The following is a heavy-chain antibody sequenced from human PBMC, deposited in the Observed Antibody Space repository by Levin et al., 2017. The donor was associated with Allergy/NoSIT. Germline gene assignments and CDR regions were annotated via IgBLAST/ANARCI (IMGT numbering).Heavy chain of an antibody. Sequence: ASVKVSCKASGYTFTFYGISWVRQAPGQGLEWMGWISPYNGNTNYAQKLQGRVTMTTDTSTSTAYMELRSLTSDDTAVYYCAREMAATAADTFDIWGQGTMVTVSS. J-gene: IGHJ3*02. D-gene: IGHD2-8*01. CDR3: AREMAATAADTFDI. CDR2: ISPYNGNT. CDR1: GYTFTFYG. V-gene: IGHV1-18*01.